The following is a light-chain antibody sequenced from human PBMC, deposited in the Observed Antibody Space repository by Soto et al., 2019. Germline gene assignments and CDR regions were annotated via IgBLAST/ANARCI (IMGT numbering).Light chain of an antibody. V-gene: IGKV3-11*01. CDR1: QSVSSY. Sequence: LKKSAAAVSLSQGERATLSCRASQSVSSYLAWYQQKPGQAPRLLIYDASNRATGIPARFSGSGSGTDFTLTISSLEPEDFAVYYCQQRSNWPRTFGQVAKVDI. J-gene: IGKJ1*01. CDR3: QQRSNWPRT. CDR2: DAS.